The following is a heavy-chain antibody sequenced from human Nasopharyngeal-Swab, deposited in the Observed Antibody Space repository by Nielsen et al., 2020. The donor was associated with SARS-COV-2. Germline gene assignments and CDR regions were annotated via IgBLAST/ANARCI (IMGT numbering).Heavy chain of an antibody. CDR3: ARESSRYYYYYGMDV. Sequence: SETLSLTCTVSGGSISSYYSSWIRQPPGKGLEWIGYIYYSGSTNYNPSLKSRVTISVDTSKNQFSLKLSSVTAADTAVYYCARESSRYYYYYGMDVWGQGTTVTVSS. CDR2: IYYSGST. D-gene: IGHD6-6*01. J-gene: IGHJ6*02. V-gene: IGHV4-59*13. CDR1: GGSISSYY.